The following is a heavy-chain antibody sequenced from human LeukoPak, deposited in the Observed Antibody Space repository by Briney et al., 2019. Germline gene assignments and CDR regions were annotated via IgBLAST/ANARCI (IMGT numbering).Heavy chain of an antibody. V-gene: IGHV4-59*01. CDR2: IYYSGST. J-gene: IGHJ4*02. CDR3: ARAGVATITVDY. Sequence: SETLSLTCTVSGGSISNYYWSWIRQPPGKGLEWIGYIYYSGSTNYNPSLKSRVTISVDTSKNQFSLKLSSVTAADTAVYYCARAGVATITVDYWGQGTLVTVSS. D-gene: IGHD5-12*01. CDR1: GGSISNYY.